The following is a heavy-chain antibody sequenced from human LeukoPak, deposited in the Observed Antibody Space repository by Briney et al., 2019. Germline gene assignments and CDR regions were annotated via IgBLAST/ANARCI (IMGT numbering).Heavy chain of an antibody. V-gene: IGHV5-51*01. CDR2: IYPGDSET. D-gene: IGHD3-10*01. CDR1: GYIFGTYW. Sequence: GESLKISCKGSGYIFGTYWIGWVRQMPGEGLEWMGIIYPGDSETRYNASFQGQVTLSADRSISTAYLKWSSLKASDSAMYYCARLYYYDSWIFAFDVWGQGTMVTVSS. J-gene: IGHJ3*01. CDR3: ARLYYYDSWIFAFDV.